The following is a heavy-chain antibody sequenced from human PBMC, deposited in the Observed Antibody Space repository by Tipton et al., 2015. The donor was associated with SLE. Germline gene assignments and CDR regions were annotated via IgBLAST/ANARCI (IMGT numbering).Heavy chain of an antibody. V-gene: IGHV4-59*01. Sequence: TLSLTCTVSGGSINGYYWNCFRQPPGRALEWSGYIYNSGSTNYNPSLKSRVTMSVDTSKNQFSLKLSSVTTADTAVYYCARDLGAGWGGHWYFDLWGRGTLLTVSS. CDR2: IYNSGST. J-gene: IGHJ2*01. CDR1: GGSINGYY. D-gene: IGHD3-16*01. CDR3: ARDLGAGWGGHWYFDL.